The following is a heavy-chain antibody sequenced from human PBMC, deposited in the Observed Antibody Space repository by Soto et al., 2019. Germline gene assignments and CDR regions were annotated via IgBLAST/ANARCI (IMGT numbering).Heavy chain of an antibody. CDR3: AKDAIAKDGIWLMDS. Sequence: PGGSLRLSCAASGFMFSDYAMTWARQAPGKELEWVSGLLRPGRSTYYADSVKGRFTISGDTSANTVYLQMDSLRAEDTAVYYCAKDAIAKDGIWLMDSRGQGTVVTV. CDR1: GFMFSDYA. CDR2: LLRPGRST. D-gene: IGHD3-16*01. V-gene: IGHV3-23*01. J-gene: IGHJ4*02.